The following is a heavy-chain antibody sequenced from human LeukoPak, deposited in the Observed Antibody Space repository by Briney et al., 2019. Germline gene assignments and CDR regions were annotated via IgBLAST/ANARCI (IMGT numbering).Heavy chain of an antibody. V-gene: IGHV1-3*01. CDR1: GYTFTSYA. J-gene: IGHJ4*02. CDR3: AMSVEMAAIPSFDY. CDR2: INAGNGNT. Sequence: ASVNVSCKASGYTFTSYAMHWVRQAPGQRLEWMGWINAGNGNTKYSQKFQGRVTITRDTSASTAYMEMSGLRSEDTAMYYCAMSVEMAAIPSFDYWGQGTLVTVSS. D-gene: IGHD5-24*01.